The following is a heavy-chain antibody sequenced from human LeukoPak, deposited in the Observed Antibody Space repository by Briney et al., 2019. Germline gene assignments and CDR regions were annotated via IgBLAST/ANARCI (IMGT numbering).Heavy chain of an antibody. Sequence: GGSLRLSCTVSGFTVSSNSMSWVRQAPGKGLEWVSFIYTTGSTHNSDSVKGRFTISRDSSKNTLYLQMNSLRAEDTAVYYCGRPVADTYAPIDYWGQGTLVTVSS. CDR1: GFTVSSNS. V-gene: IGHV3-53*01. J-gene: IGHJ4*02. D-gene: IGHD6-19*01. CDR3: GRPVADTYAPIDY. CDR2: IYTTGST.